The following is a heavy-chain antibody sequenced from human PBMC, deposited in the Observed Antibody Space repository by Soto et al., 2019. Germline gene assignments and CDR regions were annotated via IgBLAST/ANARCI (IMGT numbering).Heavy chain of an antibody. J-gene: IGHJ6*02. CDR1: GGSISSGGYY. D-gene: IGHD5-18*01. V-gene: IGHV4-31*03. CDR2: IYYSGST. Sequence: QVQLQESGPGLVKPSQTLSLTCTVSGGSISSGGYYWSWIRQHPGKGLWWIGYIYYSGSTYYNPSLISRVTIPGDTSKNQFALKLSSVTAADTAVYYCARGGYSSLRYYYGMDVWGQGTTVTVS. CDR3: ARGGYSSLRYYYGMDV.